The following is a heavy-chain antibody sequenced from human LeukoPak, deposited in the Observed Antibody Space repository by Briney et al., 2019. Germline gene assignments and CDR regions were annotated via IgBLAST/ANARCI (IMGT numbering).Heavy chain of an antibody. CDR3: ARDLFWSGYPLGY. CDR2: ISGSGGST. V-gene: IGHV3-23*01. D-gene: IGHD3-3*01. Sequence: PGGSLRLSCAASGFTFSSYAMSWVRQAPGKGLEWVSAISGSGGSTYYADSVKGRFTISRDNSKNTLYLQMNSLRAEDTAVYYCARDLFWSGYPLGYWGQGTLVTVSS. J-gene: IGHJ4*02. CDR1: GFTFSSYA.